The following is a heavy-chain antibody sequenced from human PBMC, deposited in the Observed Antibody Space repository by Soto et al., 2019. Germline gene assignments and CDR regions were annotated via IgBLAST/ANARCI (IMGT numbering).Heavy chain of an antibody. CDR1: GYTFTSDD. CDR2: MNPNSGNT. CDR3: ARVFSTYYDFWSGYRTYGMDV. J-gene: IGHJ6*02. V-gene: IGHV1-8*01. D-gene: IGHD3-3*01. Sequence: ASVKVSCKASGYTFTSDDINWVRQATGQGLEWMGWMNPNSGNTGYAQKFQGRVTMTRNTSISTAYMELSSLRSEDTAVYYCARVFSTYYDFWSGYRTYGMDVWGQGTTVTVSS.